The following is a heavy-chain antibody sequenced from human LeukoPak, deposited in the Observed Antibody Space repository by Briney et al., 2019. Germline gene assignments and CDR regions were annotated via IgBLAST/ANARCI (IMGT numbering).Heavy chain of an antibody. V-gene: IGHV3-30*18. CDR3: AKDNVAAAGRCFDY. CDR1: GFTFSNYG. CDR2: ISYDGSNK. Sequence: PGGSLRLSCAASGFTFSNYGMHWVRQAPGKGLEWVALISYDGSNKYFADSVKGRFTISRDNSKNTLYLQMHSLRAEDTAVYYCAKDNVAAAGRCFDYWGQGTLVTVSS. J-gene: IGHJ4*02. D-gene: IGHD6-13*01.